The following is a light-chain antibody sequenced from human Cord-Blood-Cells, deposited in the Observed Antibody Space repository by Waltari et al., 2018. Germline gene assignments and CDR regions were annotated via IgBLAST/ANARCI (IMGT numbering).Light chain of an antibody. CDR1: QSVSSY. CDR3: QQYGSSSWT. V-gene: IGKV3-11*01. CDR2: DAS. J-gene: IGKJ5*01. Sequence: EIVLTQSPATLSLSPGERATLSCRASQSVSSYLAWYQQKPGQAPRLLIYDASNRATGIPARFSGSGSGTDFTLTISSLEPEDFAVYYCQQYGSSSWTFGQGTRLEIK.